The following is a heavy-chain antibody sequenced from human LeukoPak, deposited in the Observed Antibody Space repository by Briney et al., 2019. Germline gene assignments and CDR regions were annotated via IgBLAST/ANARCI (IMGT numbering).Heavy chain of an antibody. CDR3: ARDPGYCSGGSCYSAYYDY. CDR2: FIPIFDTA. V-gene: IGHV1-69*05. Sequence: ASVKVSCKASGGTFSNFAISWVRQAPGQRLEWMGNFIPIFDTANYAQTFQGRVTITTDEYTSTAYMELTGLRSEDTAVYYCARDPGYCSGGSCYSAYYDYWGQGTLVTVSS. D-gene: IGHD2-15*01. J-gene: IGHJ4*02. CDR1: GGTFSNFA.